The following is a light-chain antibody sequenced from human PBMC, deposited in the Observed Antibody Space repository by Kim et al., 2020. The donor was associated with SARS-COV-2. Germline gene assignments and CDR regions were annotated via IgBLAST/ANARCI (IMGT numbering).Light chain of an antibody. V-gene: IGLV3-1*01. CDR1: NLADKY. J-gene: IGLJ3*02. CDR3: QAWDFNRV. Sequence: VSVSPGQTATLTCSGDNLADKYICWYQQKSGQSPVLVIYQNYKRPSGIPERFSGSNSGNTATLTISGTQAMDEADYYCQAWDFNRVFGRGTQLTVL. CDR2: QNY.